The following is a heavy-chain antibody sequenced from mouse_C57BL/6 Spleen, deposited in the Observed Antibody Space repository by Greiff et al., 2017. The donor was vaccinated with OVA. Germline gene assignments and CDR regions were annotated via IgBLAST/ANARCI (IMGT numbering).Heavy chain of an antibody. J-gene: IGHJ3*01. D-gene: IGHD1-2*01. CDR1: GYAFSSYW. Sequence: QVQLKESGAELVKPGASVKISCKASGYAFSSYWMNWVKQRPGKGLEWIGQIYPGDGDTNYNGKFKGKATLTADKSSSTAYMQLSSLTSEDSAVYFCAREGSLRRFAYWGQGTLVTVSA. CDR3: AREGSLRRFAY. V-gene: IGHV1-80*01. CDR2: IYPGDGDT.